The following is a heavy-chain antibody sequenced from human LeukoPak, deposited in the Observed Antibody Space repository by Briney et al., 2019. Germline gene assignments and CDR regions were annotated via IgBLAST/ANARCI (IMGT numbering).Heavy chain of an antibody. CDR1: GFTFSSYS. CDR3: ARGPSGYHNT. V-gene: IGHV3-48*04. CDR2: ISSSSSTI. Sequence: GGSLRLSCAASGFTFSSYSMNWVRQAPGKGLEWVSYISSSSSTIYYADSVKGRFTISRDNAKNTLYLQMNSLRAEDTAVYYCARGPSGYHNTGGQGTLVTVSS. J-gene: IGHJ4*02. D-gene: IGHD5-12*01.